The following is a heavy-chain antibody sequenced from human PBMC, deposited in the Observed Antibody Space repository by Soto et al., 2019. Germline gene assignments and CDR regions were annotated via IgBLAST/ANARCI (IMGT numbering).Heavy chain of an antibody. D-gene: IGHD3-22*01. CDR3: ARTIYYYDSSGYYYVGAFDI. CDR1: GFSLSTSGMR. V-gene: IGHV2-70*04. Sequence: SGPTLVNPTQTLTLTCTFSGFSLSTSGMRVSWIRQPPGKALEWLARIDWDDDKFYSTSLKTRLTISKGTSKNQVVLTMTNMDPVDTATYYCARTIYYYDSSGYYYVGAFDIWGQGTMVTVSS. J-gene: IGHJ3*02. CDR2: IDWDDDK.